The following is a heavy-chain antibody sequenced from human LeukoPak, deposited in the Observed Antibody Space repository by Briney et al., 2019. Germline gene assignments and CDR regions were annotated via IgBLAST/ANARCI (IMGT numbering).Heavy chain of an antibody. CDR3: ARGPYCSSTSCYGWFDP. CDR1: GGSISSGGYY. J-gene: IGHJ5*02. Sequence: PSQTLSLTCTVSGGSISSGGYYWSWIRQPPGKGLEWIGYIYHSGSTYYNPSLKSQVTISVDRSKNQFSLKLSSVTAADTAVYYCARGPYCSSTSCYGWFDPWGQGTLVTVSS. D-gene: IGHD2-2*01. V-gene: IGHV4-30-2*01. CDR2: IYHSGST.